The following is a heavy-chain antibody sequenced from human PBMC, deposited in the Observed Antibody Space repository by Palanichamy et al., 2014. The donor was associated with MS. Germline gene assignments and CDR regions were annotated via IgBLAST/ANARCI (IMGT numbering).Heavy chain of an antibody. V-gene: IGHV6-1*02. CDR1: GDSISSNSAA. CDR3: ARESTDNYGVTYFDY. Sequence: QVQLQQSGPRLVKPSQTLSVTCAISGDSISSNSAAWNWIRQSPSGGLEWLGRTFYRSKWNNVYAVFVQSRLTINQDTSQNQFSLQVNSVTPEDTAVYYCARESTDNYGVTYFDYWGQGTPVTVSS. D-gene: IGHD4/OR15-4a*01. CDR2: TFYRSKWNN. J-gene: IGHJ4*02.